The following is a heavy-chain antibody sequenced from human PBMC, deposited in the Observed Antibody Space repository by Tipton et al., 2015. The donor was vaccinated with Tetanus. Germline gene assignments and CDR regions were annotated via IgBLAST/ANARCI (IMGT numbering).Heavy chain of an antibody. Sequence: TLSLTCTVSGGSISSTSYYWAWIRQPPGKGLEWIGTMYNSGATYYNPSLKGRATISGDTSKNLFSLTSVTASDTAVYYCAGPEASGRARGFDIWGQGTKVTVSP. CDR2: MYNSGAT. CDR3: AGPEASGRARGFDI. V-gene: IGHV4-39*02. J-gene: IGHJ3*02. D-gene: IGHD3-10*01. CDR1: GGSISSTSYY.